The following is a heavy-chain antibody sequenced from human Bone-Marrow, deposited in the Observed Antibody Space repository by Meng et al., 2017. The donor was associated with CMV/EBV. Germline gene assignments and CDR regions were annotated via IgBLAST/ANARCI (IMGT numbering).Heavy chain of an antibody. CDR3: ARHKGFESCFDY. Sequence: SVKVSCKASGGTFSSYTISWVRQAPGQGLEWMGRIIPILGIANYAQKFQGRVTITADKSTSTAYMELSSLSSVTAADTAVYYCARHKGFESCFDYWGQGTLVTVSS. CDR2: IIPILGIA. CDR1: GGTFSSYT. D-gene: IGHD3-10*01. V-gene: IGHV1-69*02. J-gene: IGHJ4*02.